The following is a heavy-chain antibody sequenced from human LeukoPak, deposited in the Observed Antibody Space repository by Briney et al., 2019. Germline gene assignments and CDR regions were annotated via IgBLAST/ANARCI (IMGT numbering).Heavy chain of an antibody. CDR3: ARGYYDFWSGYLRDAFDI. CDR2: INHSGST. J-gene: IGHJ3*02. Sequence: SETLSLTCAVYGGSFSGYYWSWIRQPPGKGLERIGEINHSGSTNYNPSLKSRVTISVDTSKNQFSLKLSSVTAADTAVYYCARGYYDFWSGYLRDAFDIWGQGTMVTVSS. V-gene: IGHV4-34*01. CDR1: GGSFSGYY. D-gene: IGHD3-3*01.